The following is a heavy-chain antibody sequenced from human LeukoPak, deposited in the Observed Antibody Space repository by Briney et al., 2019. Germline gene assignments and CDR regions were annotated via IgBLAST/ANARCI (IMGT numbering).Heavy chain of an antibody. CDR2: ISGSGGST. CDR3: AKDQVGLSRYFDL. J-gene: IGHJ2*01. V-gene: IGHV3-23*01. Sequence: ETLSLTCTVSGGSISGSSYYWGWIRQPPGKGLEWVSAISGSGGSTYYADSVKGRFTISRDNSKNTLYLQMNSLRAEDTAVYYCAKDQVGLSRYFDLWGRGTLVTVSS. CDR1: GGSISGSSYY.